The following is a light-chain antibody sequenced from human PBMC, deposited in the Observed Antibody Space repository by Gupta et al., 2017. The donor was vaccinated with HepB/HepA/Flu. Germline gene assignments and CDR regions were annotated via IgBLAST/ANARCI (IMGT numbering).Light chain of an antibody. CDR1: EDIKKY. V-gene: IGKV1-33*01. J-gene: IGKJ2*01. Sequence: IQMTQSPSSLSASVGDRATITCQASEDIKKYLNWYQQTPGKAPKLLIYEASDLQTGVPSRFTGSGSGTVFSFTISSLQPEDVGTYYCQQYHILYTFGQGTKVEIK. CDR3: QQYHILYT. CDR2: EAS.